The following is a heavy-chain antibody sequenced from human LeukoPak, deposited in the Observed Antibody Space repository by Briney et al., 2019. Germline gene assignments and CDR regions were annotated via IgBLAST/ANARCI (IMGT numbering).Heavy chain of an antibody. CDR2: ISGSGDNT. D-gene: IGHD3-16*02. Sequence: GGSLRLSCAASGFTFSSHGMSWVRQAPGKGLEWVSTISGSGDNTYYADSVKGRFTISRDNAKNSLYLQMNSLRAEDTAVYYCARDQELSYGDFYYYMDVWGKGTTVTVSS. V-gene: IGHV3-23*01. CDR1: GFTFSSHG. J-gene: IGHJ6*03. CDR3: ARDQELSYGDFYYYMDV.